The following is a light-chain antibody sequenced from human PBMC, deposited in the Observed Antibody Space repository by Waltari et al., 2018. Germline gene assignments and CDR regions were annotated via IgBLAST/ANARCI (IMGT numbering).Light chain of an antibody. Sequence: ENVLTQSPDTLSLSPGERATLSCRASQTVSNNYLAWYQRRPGQPPRLLIHDASSRAPGVPDRFSGSVSVTDFTLTISRVDPEDSAVYYCQQYGISPPYTFGQGTKLEIK. CDR1: QTVSNNY. J-gene: IGKJ2*01. V-gene: IGKV3-20*01. CDR3: QQYGISPPYT. CDR2: DAS.